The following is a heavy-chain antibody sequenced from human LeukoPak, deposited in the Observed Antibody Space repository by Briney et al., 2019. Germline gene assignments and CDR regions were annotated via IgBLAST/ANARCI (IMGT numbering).Heavy chain of an antibody. CDR1: GLTFSNAW. J-gene: IGHJ4*02. CDR2: ILSKIGGETR. D-gene: IGHD3-10*02. CDR3: TCHSKERLFGY. Sequence: GGSLRLSCAVSGLTFSNAWMSWVRQAPGKELEWVGRILSKIGGETREYAASVKGRFIISRDDSRDTVYLQMNSLRTEDTAVYYCTCHSKERLFGYWGQGTLVTVSS. V-gene: IGHV3-15*01.